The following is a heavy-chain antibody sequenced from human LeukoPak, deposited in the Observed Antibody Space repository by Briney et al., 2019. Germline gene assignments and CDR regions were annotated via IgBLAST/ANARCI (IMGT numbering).Heavy chain of an antibody. J-gene: IGHJ6*02. CDR1: GGSISSGGYY. CDR2: IYYSGST. D-gene: IGHD6-19*01. CDR3: ARQPGYSSGWYSDYYGMDV. V-gene: IGHV4-61*08. Sequence: SETLSLTCTVSGGSISSGGYYWSWIRQHPGKGLEWIGYIYYSGSTNYNPSLKSRVTISVDTSKNQFSLKLSSVTAADTAVYYCARQPGYSSGWYSDYYGMDVWGQGTTVTVSS.